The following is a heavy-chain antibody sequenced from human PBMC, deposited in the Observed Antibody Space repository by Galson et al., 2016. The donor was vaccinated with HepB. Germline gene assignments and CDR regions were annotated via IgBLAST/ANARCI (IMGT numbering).Heavy chain of an antibody. CDR2: INVGNGDT. V-gene: IGHV1-3*01. J-gene: IGHJ4*02. CDR1: GYSFTTYA. Sequence: SVKVSCKASGYSFTTYAMHWVRQAPGQRLEWMGWINVGNGDTKYSQRFQGRVTITRDTSASAAHMELSSLTSEDTAVYYCARDADRLRLTLDNWGQGTLVTVSS. D-gene: IGHD4-17*01. CDR3: ARDADRLRLTLDN.